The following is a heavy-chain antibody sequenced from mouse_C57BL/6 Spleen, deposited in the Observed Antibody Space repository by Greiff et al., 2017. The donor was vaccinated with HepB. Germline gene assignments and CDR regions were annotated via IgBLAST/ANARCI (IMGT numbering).Heavy chain of an antibody. D-gene: IGHD2-3*01. V-gene: IGHV1-59*01. CDR1: GYTFTSYW. CDR3: ARFDGYRYAMDY. Sequence: QVQLQQPGAELVRPGTSVKLSCKASGYTFTSYWMHWVKQRPGQGLEWIGVIDPSYSYTNYNQKFKGKATLTVDTSSSTAYMQLSSLTSEDSAVYYCARFDGYRYAMDYWGQGTSVTVSS. CDR2: IDPSYSYT. J-gene: IGHJ4*01.